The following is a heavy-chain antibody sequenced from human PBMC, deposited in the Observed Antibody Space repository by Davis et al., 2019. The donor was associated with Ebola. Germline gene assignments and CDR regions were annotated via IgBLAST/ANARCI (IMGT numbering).Heavy chain of an antibody. V-gene: IGHV1-69-2*01. Sequence: ASVKVSCKASGYTFSDYYIHWVQGAPGKGLEWVGLVDPKAGKTVYADKFKDRVTITADKSTDTVHMELSSLRYEDTAVYYCATLDILTAYVPYAMDVWGQGTTITVS. CDR1: GYTFSDYY. D-gene: IGHD3-9*01. CDR3: ATLDILTAYVPYAMDV. CDR2: VDPKAGKT. J-gene: IGHJ6*02.